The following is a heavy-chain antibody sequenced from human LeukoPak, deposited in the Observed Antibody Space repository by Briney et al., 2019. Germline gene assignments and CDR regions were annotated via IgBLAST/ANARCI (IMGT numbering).Heavy chain of an antibody. V-gene: IGHV4-39*07. CDR2: IYYSGSA. J-gene: IGHJ6*02. Sequence: PSETLSLTCTVSGGSISSSIYYWGWIRQPPGKGLEWIGNIYYSGSAYYNPSLKSRVTISVDTSKNQFSLKLSSVTAADTAVYYCARDRGSVTMVLYGMDVWGQGTTVTVSS. D-gene: IGHD3-10*01. CDR1: GGSISSSIYY. CDR3: ARDRGSVTMVLYGMDV.